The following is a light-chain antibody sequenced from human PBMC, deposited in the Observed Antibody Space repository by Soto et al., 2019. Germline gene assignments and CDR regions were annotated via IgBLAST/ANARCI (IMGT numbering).Light chain of an antibody. Sequence: EIVMTQSPATLSVSPGERATLSCRASQSVSSNLAWYQQKPGQAPRPLIYGASTRATVFPSRFSGSGSGIEFIFPIRTLQFDDFAVYLRQQYKIGRTFGQGIKVDIK. V-gene: IGKV3-15*01. CDR3: QQYKIGRT. J-gene: IGKJ1*01. CDR1: QSVSSN. CDR2: GAS.